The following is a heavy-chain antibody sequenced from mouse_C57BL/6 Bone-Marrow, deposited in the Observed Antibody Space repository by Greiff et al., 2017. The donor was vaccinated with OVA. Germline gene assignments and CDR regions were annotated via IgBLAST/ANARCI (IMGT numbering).Heavy chain of an antibody. CDR2: IYPRSGNT. D-gene: IGHD2-2*01. J-gene: IGHJ4*01. Sequence: VKLVESGAELARPGASVKLSCKASGYTFTSYGISWVKQRTGQGLEWIGEIYPRSGNTYYNEKFKGKATLTADKSSSTAYMELRSLTSEDSAVYFCARVRLRRKGNAMDYWGQGTSVTVSS. CDR3: ARVRLRRKGNAMDY. CDR1: GYTFTSYG. V-gene: IGHV1-81*01.